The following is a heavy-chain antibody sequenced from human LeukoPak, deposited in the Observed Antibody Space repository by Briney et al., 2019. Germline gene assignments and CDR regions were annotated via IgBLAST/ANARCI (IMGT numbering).Heavy chain of an antibody. Sequence: GGSLRLSCAASGFTFSSYWMSWVRQAPGKGLEWVANIKQDGSEKYYVDSVKGRFTISRDNAKNSLYLQMNSLRAEDTAVYYCARARGAAAGSFDYWGQGTLVTVSS. D-gene: IGHD6-13*01. J-gene: IGHJ4*02. CDR2: IKQDGSEK. CDR1: GFTFSSYW. CDR3: ARARGAAAGSFDY. V-gene: IGHV3-7*01.